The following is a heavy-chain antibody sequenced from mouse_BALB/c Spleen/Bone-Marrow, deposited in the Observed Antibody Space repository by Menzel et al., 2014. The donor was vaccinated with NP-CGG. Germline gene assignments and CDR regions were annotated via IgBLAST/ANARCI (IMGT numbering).Heavy chain of an antibody. Sequence: EVQLVESGGGLVQPGGSLRLSCATSGFTFTNYYMNWVRQPPGKALEWLGFIRNKANGYTTEYSASVKGRFTISRDNSQSILYLQMNILRAEDSATYYCARLGRGYFDYWGQGTTLTVSS. CDR1: GFTFTNYY. D-gene: IGHD4-1*01. CDR2: IRNKANGYTT. J-gene: IGHJ2*01. CDR3: ARLGRGYFDY. V-gene: IGHV7-3*02.